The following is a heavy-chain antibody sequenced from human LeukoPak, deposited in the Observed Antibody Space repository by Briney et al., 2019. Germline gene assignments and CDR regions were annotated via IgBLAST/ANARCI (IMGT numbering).Heavy chain of an antibody. D-gene: IGHD3-16*02. J-gene: IGHJ4*02. V-gene: IGHV1-8*01. CDR1: GYTFTSYD. CDR3: ARGTTYDYVWGSYPYYFDY. CDR2: MNPNSGNT. Sequence: EASVKVSCKASGYTFTSYDINWVRQATGQGLEWMGWMNPNSGNTGYAQKFQGRVTMTRNTSISTAYMELSSLRSEDTAVYYCARGTTYDYVWGSYPYYFDYWGQGTLVTVSS.